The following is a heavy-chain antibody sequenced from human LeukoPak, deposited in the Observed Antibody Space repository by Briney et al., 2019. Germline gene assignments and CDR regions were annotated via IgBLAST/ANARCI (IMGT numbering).Heavy chain of an antibody. Sequence: PGGSLRLSCAASGFTFSDYYMSWIRQAPGKGLEWVPYISSSGSTIYYADSVKGRFTISRDNAKNSLYLQMNSLRAEDTAVYYCARRDYYGSGSSHHYYMDVWGKGTTVTVSS. CDR2: ISSSGSTI. D-gene: IGHD3-10*01. V-gene: IGHV3-11*01. CDR3: ARRDYYGSGSSHHYYMDV. CDR1: GFTFSDYY. J-gene: IGHJ6*03.